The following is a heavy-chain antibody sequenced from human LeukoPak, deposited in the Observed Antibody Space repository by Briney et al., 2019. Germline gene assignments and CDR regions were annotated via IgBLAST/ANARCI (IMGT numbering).Heavy chain of an antibody. CDR2: ISGSGGST. J-gene: IGHJ4*02. CDR1: GFTFSRDW. Sequence: PGGSLRLSCAASGFTFSRDWMHWVRQAPGKGLEWVSAISGSGGSTYYADSVKGRFTISRDNSKNTLYLQMNSLRAEDTAVYYCAYLPYYDSSGYDYWGQGTLVTVSS. D-gene: IGHD3-22*01. CDR3: AYLPYYDSSGYDY. V-gene: IGHV3-23*01.